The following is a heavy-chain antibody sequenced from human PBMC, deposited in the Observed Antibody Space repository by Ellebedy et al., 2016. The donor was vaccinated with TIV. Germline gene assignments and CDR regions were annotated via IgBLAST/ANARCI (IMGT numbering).Heavy chain of an antibody. Sequence: MPSETLSHTCTVSGGSIGSYYWSWIRQPPGKGLEWIGYIYYSGRTNYNPSLKSRVTISVDTPKNQFSLRLSSVTAADTAVYYCASGPNQYFFDYWGQGTLVTVSS. J-gene: IGHJ4*02. CDR1: GGSIGSYY. V-gene: IGHV4-59*01. CDR3: ASGPNQYFFDY. CDR2: IYYSGRT. D-gene: IGHD1-14*01.